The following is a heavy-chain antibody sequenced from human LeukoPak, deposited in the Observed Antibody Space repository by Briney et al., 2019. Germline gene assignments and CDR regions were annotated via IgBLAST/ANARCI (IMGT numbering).Heavy chain of an antibody. J-gene: IGHJ4*02. Sequence: PGGSLRLSCAVSEFTFGTSLMTWVRQAPGKGLEWVASVRPDGSEKTYVDSVRGRFTISRDNAKKSLYLQMNSLRAEDTAVYYCATGRATSTYWGQGTLVTVSS. CDR2: VRPDGSEK. CDR1: EFTFGTSL. V-gene: IGHV3-7*03. CDR3: ATGRATSTY.